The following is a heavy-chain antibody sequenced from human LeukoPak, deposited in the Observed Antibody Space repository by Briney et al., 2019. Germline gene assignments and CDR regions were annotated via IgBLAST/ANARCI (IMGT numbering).Heavy chain of an antibody. CDR2: IYYSGST. Sequence: SETLTLTCTVSGGSNSRYYWRWIRRPPGRGRVCMGEIYYSGSTNYNPSLKRRFTISVDTSKNQFSLKLSSVTAADTAVYYCARDSYYDSSGYFWFDPWGQGTLVTVSS. V-gene: IGHV4-59*13. CDR1: GGSNSRYY. CDR3: ARDSYYDSSGYFWFDP. J-gene: IGHJ5*02. D-gene: IGHD3-22*01.